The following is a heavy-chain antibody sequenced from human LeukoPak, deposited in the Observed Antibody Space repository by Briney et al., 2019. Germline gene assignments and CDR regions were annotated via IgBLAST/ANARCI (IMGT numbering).Heavy chain of an antibody. Sequence: SETLSLTCTVSGGSISSADYYWSWIRQPPGKGLEWVGYIYYSGSTYYNPSLKSRVTMSVDTSRNQWSLKLSSVTAADTAVYYCARELEGGWNYLDYWGQGTLVTVSS. V-gene: IGHV4-30-4*01. CDR1: GGSISSADYY. J-gene: IGHJ4*02. CDR3: ARELEGGWNYLDY. CDR2: IYYSGST. D-gene: IGHD6-19*01.